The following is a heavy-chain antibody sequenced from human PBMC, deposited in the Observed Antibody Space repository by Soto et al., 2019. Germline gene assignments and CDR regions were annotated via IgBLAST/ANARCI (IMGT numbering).Heavy chain of an antibody. CDR2: INHTGST. Sequence: SKPMSLSCEFPSGSCSGYYWTWTGQSPGKGLEWIAEINHTGSTNSNPSLRGRVTTSIDTSKNQFSLMLTSVTAADTAVYFWARRLCRLSPPLPAVNYVAVDVSGHG. J-gene: IGHJ6*01. CDR3: ARRLCRLSPPLPAVNYVAVDV. D-gene: IGHD3-16*01. V-gene: IGHV4-34*01. CDR1: SGSCSGYY.